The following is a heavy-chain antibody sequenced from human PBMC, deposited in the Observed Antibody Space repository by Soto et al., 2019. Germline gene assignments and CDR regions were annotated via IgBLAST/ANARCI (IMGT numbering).Heavy chain of an antibody. CDR1: GLSVSGNY. V-gene: IGHV3-66*01. CDR3: ARDYRLMVRGAGFGY. Sequence: EVQLVESGGGLVQPGGSLRLSCAASGLSVSGNYMSWVRQAPGKGLEWVSVIYSGGTTYYADSVKGRFIISRDISKNTLYLQMNSLRVEDTAFYYCARDYRLMVRGAGFGYWGQGTLVTVSS. J-gene: IGHJ4*02. D-gene: IGHD3-10*01. CDR2: IYSGGTT.